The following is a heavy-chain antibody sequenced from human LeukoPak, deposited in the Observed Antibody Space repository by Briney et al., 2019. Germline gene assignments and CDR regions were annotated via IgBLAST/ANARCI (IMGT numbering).Heavy chain of an antibody. D-gene: IGHD3-10*01. Sequence: TPSETLSLTCTVSGGSNRNHYWSWVRQPPGKALEWVGYVSDTGHTNSNPSLESRVTISVDTSKNQFSLKLSSVTAADAAVYYCARDSSYTLGSYYDDYFDSWSQGTLVTVSS. V-gene: IGHV4-59*11. CDR2: VSDTGHT. CDR3: ARDSSYTLGSYYDDYFDS. CDR1: GGSNRNHY. J-gene: IGHJ4*02.